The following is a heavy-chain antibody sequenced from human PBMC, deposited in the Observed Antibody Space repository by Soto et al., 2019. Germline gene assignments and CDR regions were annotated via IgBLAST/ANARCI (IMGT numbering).Heavy chain of an antibody. D-gene: IGHD2-2*01. CDR1: GFVFRTYG. J-gene: IGHJ6*02. Sequence: GGSLRLSCVGSGFVFRTYGMHWVRQAPGRGLEWVASISYLGTEQYSADSVKGRLAASRDDSANTPYLQMNNLRAETPAVYYCAKDLIVPAPLAGMDGWGQGTTVTVSS. CDR2: ISYLGTEQ. V-gene: IGHV3-30*02. CDR3: AKDLIVPAPLAGMDG.